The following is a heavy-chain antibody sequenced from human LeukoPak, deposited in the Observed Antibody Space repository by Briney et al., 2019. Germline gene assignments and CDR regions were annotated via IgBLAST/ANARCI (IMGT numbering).Heavy chain of an antibody. CDR3: ARFSRAGAPLY. CDR1: GFTVSSNY. D-gene: IGHD1-26*01. V-gene: IGHV3-53*05. J-gene: IGHJ4*02. Sequence: GGSLRLSCAASGFTVSSNYMSWVRQAPGKGLEWVSVIYSGGSTYYADSVKGRFTISRDNSKNTLYLQMNSLRAEDTAVYYCARFSRAGAPLYWGQGTLVTVSS. CDR2: IYSGGST.